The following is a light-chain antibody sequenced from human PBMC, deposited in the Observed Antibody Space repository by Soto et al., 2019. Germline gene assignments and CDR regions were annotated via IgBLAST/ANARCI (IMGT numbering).Light chain of an antibody. CDR2: DAS. V-gene: IGKV1-5*01. CDR1: QSISSW. J-gene: IGKJ1*01. Sequence: DIQMTQSLSTLSASVGDRFTITCRASQSISSWLVWYQQKPGKAPKLLIYDASSLESGVPSRFSGSGSGTEFTLTISSLQPDDFATYYCQQYNSYSPTFGQGTKVDI. CDR3: QQYNSYSPT.